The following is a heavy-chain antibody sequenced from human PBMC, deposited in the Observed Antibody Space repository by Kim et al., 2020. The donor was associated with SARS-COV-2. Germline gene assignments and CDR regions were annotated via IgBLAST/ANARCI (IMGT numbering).Heavy chain of an antibody. V-gene: IGHV3-30*07. Sequence: ADSVKGRFTIPRENSKNTLYLQMNSLRAEDTAVYYCARDGGVGATTGVDYWGQGTLVTVSS. CDR3: ARDGGVGATTGVDY. J-gene: IGHJ4*02. D-gene: IGHD1-26*01.